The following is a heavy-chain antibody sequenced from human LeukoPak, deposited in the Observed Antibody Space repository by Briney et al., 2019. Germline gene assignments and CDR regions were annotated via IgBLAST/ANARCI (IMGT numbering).Heavy chain of an antibody. CDR1: GLPFSHSG. CDR2: IRYDGSNK. J-gene: IGHJ4*02. D-gene: IGHD1-7*01. CDR3: FGITVTDVPY. Sequence: GGSLRLSCAASGLPFSHSGMHWVRQAPGKGLEWVAFIRYDGSNKYYADSVKGRFTISRDNSKSALYLQMNSLRGEDTAVYYCFGITVTDVPYWGQGTLVTVSS. V-gene: IGHV3-30*02.